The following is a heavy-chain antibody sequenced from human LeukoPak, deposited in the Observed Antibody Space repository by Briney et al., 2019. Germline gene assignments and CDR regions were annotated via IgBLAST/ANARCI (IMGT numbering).Heavy chain of an antibody. V-gene: IGHV4-39*07. CDR1: GGSISSSSYY. J-gene: IGHJ6*03. D-gene: IGHD1-1*01. CDR2: IYYSGST. Sequence: SETLSLTCTVSGGSISSSSYYWGWIRQPPGKGLEWIGSIYYSGSTNYSPSLKSRVTISVDTSKNQFSLNLTSVTAADSAVYYCARVSWFPGTSYYYMDVWGKGTTVTVSS. CDR3: ARVSWFPGTSYYYMDV.